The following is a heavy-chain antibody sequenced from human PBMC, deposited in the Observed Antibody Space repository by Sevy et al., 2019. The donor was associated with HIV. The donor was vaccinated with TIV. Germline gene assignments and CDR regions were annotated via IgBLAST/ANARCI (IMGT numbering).Heavy chain of an antibody. CDR1: GFTFNYYW. Sequence: GGSLRLSCAASGFTFNYYWMGWVRQAPGKGLEWVANIRHDGREKYYVDSVKGRFTISGDNARNSLYLQMNSLTAEDTAVYYCASDHSDFDLLLSYFDYWGQGTLVTVSS. V-gene: IGHV3-7*01. J-gene: IGHJ4*02. CDR3: ASDHSDFDLLLSYFDY. CDR2: IRHDGREK. D-gene: IGHD3-9*01.